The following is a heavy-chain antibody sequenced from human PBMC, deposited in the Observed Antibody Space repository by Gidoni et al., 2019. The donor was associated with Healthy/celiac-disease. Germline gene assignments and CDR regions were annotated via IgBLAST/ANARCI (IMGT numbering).Heavy chain of an antibody. D-gene: IGHD6-13*01. V-gene: IGHV3-9*01. CDR3: AKDPMYSSSWFFDY. CDR2: ISWNSGSI. J-gene: IGHJ4*02. CDR1: GFTFDDYS. Sequence: EVQLVESGGGLVQPGRSLRLSCAASGFTFDDYSMHWVRQAPGKGLEWVSGISWNSGSIVYADSVKGRFTISRDNAKNSLYLQMNSLRAEDTALYYCAKDPMYSSSWFFDYWGQGTLVTVSS.